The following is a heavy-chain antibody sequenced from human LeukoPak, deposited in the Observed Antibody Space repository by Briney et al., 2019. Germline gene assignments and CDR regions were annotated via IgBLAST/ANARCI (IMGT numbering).Heavy chain of an antibody. CDR2: IYISGTT. V-gene: IGHV3-53*01. Sequence: GGSLRLSCPASGFSVSSNYMNWVRQAPWKGLDGVSVIYISGTTYYADSVKGRFTISRDNSKNTLYLQMNSLRADDTAVYYCARAPEKGGHSSSPDYWGQGTLVTVSS. CDR1: GFSVSSNY. D-gene: IGHD6-6*01. CDR3: ARAPEKGGHSSSPDY. J-gene: IGHJ4*02.